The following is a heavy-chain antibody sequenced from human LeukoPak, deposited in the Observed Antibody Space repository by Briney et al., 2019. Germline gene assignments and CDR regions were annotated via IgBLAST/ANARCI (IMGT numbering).Heavy chain of an antibody. CDR2: MSGSGGGT. CDR1: GFTFSSFA. V-gene: IGHV3-23*01. Sequence: GGPLRLSCAASGFTFSSFAMSWVRQAPGKGLEWVSFMSGSGGGTYYADPVKGRFTISRDNSRNTLYLQMNSLRAADTAVYYCVKDDGVAVAGMYYWGQGTLGTVSP. J-gene: IGHJ4*02. CDR3: VKDDGVAVAGMYY. D-gene: IGHD6-19*01.